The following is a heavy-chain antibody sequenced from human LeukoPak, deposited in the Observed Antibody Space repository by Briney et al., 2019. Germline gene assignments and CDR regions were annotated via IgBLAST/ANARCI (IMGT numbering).Heavy chain of an antibody. CDR1: GGTFSSYA. D-gene: IGHD6-19*01. V-gene: IGHV1-69*13. CDR3: ARRGIAVAGTDGFDY. Sequence: SVKVSCKASGGTFSSYAISWVRQAPGQGLEWMGGIIPIFCTAKYAQKFQGRVTITADESTSTAYMEVSSLRSEDTAVYYCARRGIAVAGTDGFDYWGQGTLVTVSS. CDR2: IIPIFCTA. J-gene: IGHJ4*02.